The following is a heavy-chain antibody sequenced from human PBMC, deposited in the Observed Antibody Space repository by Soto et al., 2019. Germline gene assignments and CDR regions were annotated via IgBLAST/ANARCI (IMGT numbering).Heavy chain of an antibody. Sequence: ASVKVSCQASGYTFTSYYMHWVRQAPGQGLEWMGIINPSGGRTSYAQKFQGRVTMTRDTSTSTVYMELSSLRSEDTAVYYCARGPFMAAPGTSSYYYYGMDVCGQGTTVTVSS. V-gene: IGHV1-46*01. CDR3: ARGPFMAAPGTSSYYYYGMDV. J-gene: IGHJ6*01. D-gene: IGHD6-13*01. CDR2: INPSGGRT. CDR1: GYTFTSYY.